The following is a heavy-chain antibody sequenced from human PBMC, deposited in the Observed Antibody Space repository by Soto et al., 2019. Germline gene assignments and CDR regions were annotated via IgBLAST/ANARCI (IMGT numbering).Heavy chain of an antibody. V-gene: IGHV3-23*01. Sequence: RLSCAASGFTFSSYAMSWVRQAPGKGLEWVSAISGSGGSTYYADSVKGRFTISRDNSKNTLYLQMNSLRAEDTAVYYCTTRGEYGDYYYYYGMDVWGQGTTVTVSS. CDR2: ISGSGGST. CDR3: TTRGEYGDYYYYYGMDV. D-gene: IGHD4-17*01. J-gene: IGHJ6*02. CDR1: GFTFSSYA.